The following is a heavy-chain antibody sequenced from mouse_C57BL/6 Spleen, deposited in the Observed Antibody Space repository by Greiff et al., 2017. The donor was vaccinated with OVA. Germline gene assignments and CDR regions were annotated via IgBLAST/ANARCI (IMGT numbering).Heavy chain of an antibody. V-gene: IGHV14-3*01. CDR3: VRDYDGSSYVYYFDY. CDR1: GFNIKNTY. D-gene: IGHD1-1*01. J-gene: IGHJ2*01. CDR2: IDPANGNT. Sequence: VQLQQSVAELVRPGASVKLSCTASGFNIKNTYMHWVKQRPEQGLEWIGRIDPANGNTKYAPKFQGKATITADTSSNTAYLQLSSLKSEDTAIYYCVRDYDGSSYVYYFDYWGQGTTLTVSS.